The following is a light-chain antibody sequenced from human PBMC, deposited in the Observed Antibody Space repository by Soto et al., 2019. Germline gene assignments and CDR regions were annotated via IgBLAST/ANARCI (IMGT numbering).Light chain of an antibody. CDR3: QQRSNWPLIT. V-gene: IGKV3-11*01. CDR1: QSVTTY. J-gene: IGKJ5*01. CDR2: DAS. Sequence: EIVLTQSPGTLSLSPGERATLSCRASQSVTTYLALYQQKPGQAPRLLIYDASNRATGIPARFSGSGSGTDFTLTISSLQPEDFSVYFCQQRSNWPLITFGQGTRLEIK.